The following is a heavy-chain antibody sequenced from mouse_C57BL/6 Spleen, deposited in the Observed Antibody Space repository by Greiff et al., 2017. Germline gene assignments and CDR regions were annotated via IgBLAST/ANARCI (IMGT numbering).Heavy chain of an antibody. CDR2: IHPNSGST. CDR1: GYTFTSYW. D-gene: IGHD2-1*01. J-gene: IGHJ1*03. Sequence: QVQLQQPGAELVKPGASVKLSCKASGYTFTSYWMHWVKQRPGQGLEWIGMIHPNSGSTNYNEKLKSKATLTVDKSTSTAYVQLSSLTSEDSAVYYCARGIYYGNYVWYFYVWGTGTTVTVSS. V-gene: IGHV1-64*01. CDR3: ARGIYYGNYVWYFYV.